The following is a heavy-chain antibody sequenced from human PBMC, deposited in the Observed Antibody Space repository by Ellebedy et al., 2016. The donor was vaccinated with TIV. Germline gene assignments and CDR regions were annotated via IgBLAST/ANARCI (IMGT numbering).Heavy chain of an antibody. Sequence: SQTLSLTXTVSGGSISPYYWSWIRQLAGKGLEWVGRIYSSGTTNYNPSLRSRVTMSVDKSKNQFSLKLTSVTAADTAVYYCARDRPGPTITFGAVWDAFDIWGQGTMVTVSS. J-gene: IGHJ3*02. CDR1: GGSISPYY. D-gene: IGHD3-16*01. CDR3: ARDRPGPTITFGAVWDAFDI. CDR2: IYSSGTT. V-gene: IGHV4-4*07.